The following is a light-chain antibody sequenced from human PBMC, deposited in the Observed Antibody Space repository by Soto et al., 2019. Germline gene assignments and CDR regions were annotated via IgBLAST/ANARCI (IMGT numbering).Light chain of an antibody. Sequence: EIVLTHSPGTLSLSPGERATLSCRVSLTISDNYLAWYQQKAGQAPRLVIFGASSRATDIPDRFSASGSGTDFTLTISRLEPEDFAVYYCQQYSMAPLTFGQGTKVDIK. CDR3: QQYSMAPLT. CDR2: GAS. J-gene: IGKJ1*01. CDR1: LTISDNY. V-gene: IGKV3-20*01.